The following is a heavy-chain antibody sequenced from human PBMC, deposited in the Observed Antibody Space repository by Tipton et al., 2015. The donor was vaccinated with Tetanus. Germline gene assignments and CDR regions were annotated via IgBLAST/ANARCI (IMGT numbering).Heavy chain of an antibody. Sequence: TLSLTCTVSGGSIISGGYYWSWIRQHPGKGLEWIGDIYSSGSTYYNPSLKSRVTISVDTSKNQFSLKLNSVTAADTAVYYCARDQARGARGWNYFDYWGQGTLVTVSS. J-gene: IGHJ4*02. CDR3: ARDQARGARGWNYFDY. V-gene: IGHV4-31*03. CDR2: IYSSGST. D-gene: IGHD1-26*01. CDR1: GGSIISGGYY.